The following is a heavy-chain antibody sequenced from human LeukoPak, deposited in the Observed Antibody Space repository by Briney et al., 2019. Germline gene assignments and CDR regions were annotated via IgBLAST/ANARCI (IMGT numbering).Heavy chain of an antibody. Sequence: SQTLSLTCTVSGGSISSGDYYWSWIRQPPGKGLEWIGYIYYSGSTYYNPSLKSRVTISVDTSKNQFSLKLSSVTAADTAVYYCARDLVPDQIGAFDIWGQGTVVTVSS. CDR1: GGSISSGDYY. D-gene: IGHD3-3*01. CDR2: IYYSGST. CDR3: ARDLVPDQIGAFDI. V-gene: IGHV4-30-4*08. J-gene: IGHJ3*02.